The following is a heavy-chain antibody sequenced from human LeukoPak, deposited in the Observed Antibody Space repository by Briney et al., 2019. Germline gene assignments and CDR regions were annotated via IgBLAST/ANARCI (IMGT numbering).Heavy chain of an antibody. CDR2: IYHSGST. V-gene: IGHV4-30-2*01. CDR1: GGSISSGGYS. J-gene: IGHJ5*02. CDR3: ARHTSSYCSGGSCGGWFDP. D-gene: IGHD2-15*01. Sequence: SETLSLTCPVSGGSISSGGYSWSWIRQPPGKGLEWIGYIYHSGSTYYNPSLKSRVTISVDRSKNQFSLKLSSVTAADTAVYYCARHTSSYCSGGSCGGWFDPWGQGTLVTVSS.